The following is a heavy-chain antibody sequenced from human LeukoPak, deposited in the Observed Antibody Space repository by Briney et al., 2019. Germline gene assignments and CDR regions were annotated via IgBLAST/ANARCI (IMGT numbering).Heavy chain of an antibody. Sequence: GGSLRLSCAASGFTFSSYWMSWVRQAPGKGLEWVANIKQDGSEKYYVDSVKGRFTISRDNAKNSLYLQMNSLRAEGTAVYYCARCGIAVAGPKYFQHWGQGTLVTVSS. V-gene: IGHV3-7*01. J-gene: IGHJ1*01. CDR2: IKQDGSEK. D-gene: IGHD6-19*01. CDR1: GFTFSSYW. CDR3: ARCGIAVAGPKYFQH.